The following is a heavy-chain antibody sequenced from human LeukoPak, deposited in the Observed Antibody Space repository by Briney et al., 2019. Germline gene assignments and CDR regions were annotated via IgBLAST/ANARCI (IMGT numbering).Heavy chain of an antibody. J-gene: IGHJ6*02. Sequence: SETLSLTCTVSGGPMSSYYRSWIRQPPGKGLEGIGYIYYSGSTNYNPSLKSRVTISVDTSKNQFSLKLSSVTDADTAVYYCARDGSRDFYYHTSEGVRYYYFDIEVRGPVTTVTVSS. CDR1: GGPMSSYY. D-gene: IGHD2-21*02. CDR3: ARDGSRDFYYHTSEGVRYYYFDIEV. CDR2: IYYSGST. V-gene: IGHV4-59*01.